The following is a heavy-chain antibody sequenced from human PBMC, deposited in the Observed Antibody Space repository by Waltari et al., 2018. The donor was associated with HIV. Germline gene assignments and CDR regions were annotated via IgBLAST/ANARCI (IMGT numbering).Heavy chain of an antibody. Sequence: QLQLQESGPGLVKPSETLSLTCAVSGGSVSSSSYFWGWIRQPPGKGLEWVGRIYYTGIAYYNPALKSRVTISVDTSKNQFSLKVTSVTAADTAVYYCARHALRVGAAYWNFDLWGRGTLVTVSS. CDR2: IYYTGIA. V-gene: IGHV4-39*01. CDR1: GGSVSSSSYF. CDR3: ARHALRVGAAYWNFDL. D-gene: IGHD1-26*01. J-gene: IGHJ2*01.